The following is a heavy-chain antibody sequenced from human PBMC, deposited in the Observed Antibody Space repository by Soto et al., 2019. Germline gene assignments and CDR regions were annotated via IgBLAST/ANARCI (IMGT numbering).Heavy chain of an antibody. V-gene: IGHV3-23*01. CDR3: AKVVWGVVVATCDY. Sequence: EVQLLESGGGLVQPGGSLRLSCAASGFTFSSYAMSWVRQAPGKGLEWVSGISGSGGSTYYADSVKGRFTISRDNSKNTLYLQMNSLRAEDTAVYYCAKVVWGVVVATCDYWGQGSLVTVSS. D-gene: IGHD2-15*01. CDR1: GFTFSSYA. CDR2: ISGSGGST. J-gene: IGHJ4*02.